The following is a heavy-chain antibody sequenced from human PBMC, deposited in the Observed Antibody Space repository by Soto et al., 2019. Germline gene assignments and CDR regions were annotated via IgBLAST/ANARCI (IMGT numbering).Heavy chain of an antibody. Sequence: QVQLVESGGGVVQPGRSLRLSCAASGFTFSSYGMYWVRQAPGKGLEWVAVIWYDGSNKYYADSVKGRFTISRDNSKNTLYLQMNSLRAEDTAVYYWARERKDYYGMDVWGQGTTVTVSS. CDR2: IWYDGSNK. CDR3: ARERKDYYGMDV. V-gene: IGHV3-33*01. J-gene: IGHJ6*02. CDR1: GFTFSSYG.